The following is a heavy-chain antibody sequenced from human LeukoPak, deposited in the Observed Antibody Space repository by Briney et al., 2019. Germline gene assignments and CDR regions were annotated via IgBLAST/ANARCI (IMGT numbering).Heavy chain of an antibody. J-gene: IGHJ6*02. CDR2: IYYSGST. V-gene: IGHV4-59*01. CDR1: GGSISSYY. CDR3: ARACTSCYLYYYYGMDV. D-gene: IGHD2-2*01. Sequence: SETLSLTCTVSGGSISSYYWSWIRQPPGKGLEWIGYIYYSGSTNYNPSLKSRVTISVDTSKNQFSLKLSSVTAADTAVYYCARACTSCYLYYYYGMDVWGQGTTVTVSS.